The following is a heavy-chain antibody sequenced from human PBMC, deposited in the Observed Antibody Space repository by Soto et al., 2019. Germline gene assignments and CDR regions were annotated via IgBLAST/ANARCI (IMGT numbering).Heavy chain of an antibody. J-gene: IGHJ4*02. V-gene: IGHV3-30*03. Sequence: GESLKISCTASGFTFSVFDMHWVRQAPGKGLEWLALMSYDGNTVYYADSVKGRFTVSRDNSRNTLYLQMNSLRTEDTAVYYCATKIVAATSDYWGQGTLVTVSS. CDR3: ATKIVAATSDY. D-gene: IGHD2-15*01. CDR1: GFTFSVFD. CDR2: MSYDGNTV.